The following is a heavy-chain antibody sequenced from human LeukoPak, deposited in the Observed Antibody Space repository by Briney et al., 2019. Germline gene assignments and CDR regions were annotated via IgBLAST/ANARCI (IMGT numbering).Heavy chain of an antibody. Sequence: ASVTVSCTASGYTFSTYGFSWVRQAPAQGLEWMGWINAYNGNTNYAQNLQGRVTMTTDTSTSTAYMELGSLRSDDTAVYYCARRQGTTLNFDYWGQGTLVTVSS. V-gene: IGHV1-18*01. CDR1: GYTFSTYG. D-gene: IGHD1-1*01. CDR3: ARRQGTTLNFDY. CDR2: INAYNGNT. J-gene: IGHJ4*02.